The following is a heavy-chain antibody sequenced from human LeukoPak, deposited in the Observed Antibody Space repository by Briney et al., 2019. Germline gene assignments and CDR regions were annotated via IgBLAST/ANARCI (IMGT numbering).Heavy chain of an antibody. V-gene: IGHV4-34*01. Sequence: SETLSLTCGVSGGSFSSHYWTWIRHPPGKGLEWIGEINPRGSTNYNPSLESRVTVSADTSRNQLSLSLTSVTAADSAVYFCARGLRQGSAWSWGPKKKSYQYMDVWGTGTTVIVSS. D-gene: IGHD6-19*01. CDR3: ARGLRQGSAWSWGPKKKSYQYMDV. J-gene: IGHJ6*04. CDR2: INPRGST. CDR1: GGSFSSHY.